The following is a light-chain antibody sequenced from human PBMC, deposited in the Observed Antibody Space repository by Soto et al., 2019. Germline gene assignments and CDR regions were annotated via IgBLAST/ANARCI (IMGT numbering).Light chain of an antibody. V-gene: IGLV7-43*01. J-gene: IGLJ3*02. CDR1: TGAVTSGYY. CDR3: LLFYRDAGV. CDR2: STS. Sequence: QAVVTQEPSLTVSPGGTVTLTCASSTGAVTSGYYANWFQQKPGQAPRALISSTSNKHSWTPARFSGSLLGGKAALTLSGVQPEDEAEYYCLLFYRDAGVFGGGTKLTAL.